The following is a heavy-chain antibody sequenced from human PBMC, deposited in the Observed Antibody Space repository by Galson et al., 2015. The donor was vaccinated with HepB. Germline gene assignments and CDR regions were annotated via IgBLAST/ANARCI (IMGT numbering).Heavy chain of an antibody. J-gene: IGHJ4*02. Sequence: SLRLSCAGSGYTFSSYTMSWVRQAPGKGLEWISYITTGGNSLFYLDSVKDRFTISRDNANSSLYLQTNSLRDEDTAVYFCARSPWSPLYFDHWGQGTLVTVSS. CDR3: ARSPWSPLYFDH. V-gene: IGHV3-48*02. D-gene: IGHD2-15*01. CDR1: GYTFSSYT. CDR2: ITTGGNSL.